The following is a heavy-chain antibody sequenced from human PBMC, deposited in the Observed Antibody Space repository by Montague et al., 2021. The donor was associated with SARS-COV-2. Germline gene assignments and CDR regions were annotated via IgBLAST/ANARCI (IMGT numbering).Heavy chain of an antibody. CDR3: ACGSCGPDAFDI. CDR1: GGSITSYF. D-gene: IGHD2-15*01. Sequence: SETLSLTCTVSGGSITSYFLCWIRLRPAQGLEWVGYSYYCGSTSSNPTLTRRVPISLYVSRNKYSLTLNSVTAADTDVYYCACGSCGPDAFDIWGQGTMVTVSS. J-gene: IGHJ3*02. CDR2: SYYCGST. V-gene: IGHV4-59*01.